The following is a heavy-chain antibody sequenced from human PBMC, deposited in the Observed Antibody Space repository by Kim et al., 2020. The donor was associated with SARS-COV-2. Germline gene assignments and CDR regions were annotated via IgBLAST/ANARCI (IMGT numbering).Heavy chain of an antibody. D-gene: IGHD3-10*01. Sequence: GGSLRLSCAASGFTVSSNYMSWVRQAPGKGLEWVSVIYSGGSTYYADSVKGRFTISRDNSKNTLYLQMNSLRAEDTAVYYCARTRGPGYYYGSVILGWFDPWGQGTLVTVSS. CDR3: ARTRGPGYYYGSVILGWFDP. J-gene: IGHJ5*02. CDR2: IYSGGST. V-gene: IGHV3-53*01. CDR1: GFTVSSNY.